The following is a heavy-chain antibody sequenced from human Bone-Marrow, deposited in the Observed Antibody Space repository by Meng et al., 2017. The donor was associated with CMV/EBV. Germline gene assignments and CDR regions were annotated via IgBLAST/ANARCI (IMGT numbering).Heavy chain of an antibody. Sequence: GESLKISCAASGFTFSSYAMHWVRQAPGKGLEWVAVISYDGSNKYYADSVKGRFTISRDNSKNPLYLQMKRLRAEDTAVYYCAREYSSSSRYYYYGMDVWGQGTTVTVSS. CDR3: AREYSSSSRYYYYGMDV. D-gene: IGHD6-6*01. V-gene: IGHV3-30*04. CDR1: GFTFSSYA. CDR2: ISYDGSNK. J-gene: IGHJ6*02.